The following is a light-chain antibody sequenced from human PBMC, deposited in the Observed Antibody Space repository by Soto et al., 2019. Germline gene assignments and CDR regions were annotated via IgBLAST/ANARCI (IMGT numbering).Light chain of an antibody. V-gene: IGKV1-5*03. CDR2: KAT. CDR3: QQYNSYSWT. Sequence: MDMTHSPSTLSASVGDRFTITSRASQSITTWLAWYQQKPGQAPKLLIYKATNVQTGVPSRFSGSGSGTEFTLTISSLQPDDFATYYCQQYNSYSWTFGQGTKVDIK. CDR1: QSITTW. J-gene: IGKJ1*01.